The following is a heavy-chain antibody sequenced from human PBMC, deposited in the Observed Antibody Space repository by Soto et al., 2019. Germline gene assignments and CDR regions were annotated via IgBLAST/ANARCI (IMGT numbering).Heavy chain of an antibody. V-gene: IGHV4-39*01. CDR1: GGSINHGNFY. J-gene: IGHJ6*03. Sequence: SETLSLTCTVSGGSINHGNFYWAWIRQPPGKGLEWIGSIHSSGTSFSSPSLKSRVSVSADTSKNQFFLRLTSVTAADTGVYFCARPVGPTLRFLEEIPTDMDVWGKGTTVTVSS. CDR2: IHSSGTS. CDR3: ARPVGPTLRFLEEIPTDMDV. D-gene: IGHD3-3*01.